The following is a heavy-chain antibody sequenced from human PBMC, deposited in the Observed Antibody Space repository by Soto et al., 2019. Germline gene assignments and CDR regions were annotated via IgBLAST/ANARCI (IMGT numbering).Heavy chain of an antibody. J-gene: IGHJ4*02. CDR1: GFTFSTYG. Sequence: QVRLVESGGGVVQPGRSLRLSCAASGFTFSTYGMHWVRQAPGKGLEWVAVISYDGSNKYYADSVKGRFTISRDSSRNTLYLQMNSLRAEDTAVYYCAKALGYCTSTTCSIDYWGQGTLVTVSS. V-gene: IGHV3-30*18. D-gene: IGHD2-2*01. CDR3: AKALGYCTSTTCSIDY. CDR2: ISYDGSNK.